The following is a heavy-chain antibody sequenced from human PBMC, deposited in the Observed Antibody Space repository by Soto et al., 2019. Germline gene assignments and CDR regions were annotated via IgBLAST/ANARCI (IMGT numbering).Heavy chain of an antibody. CDR2: IKQDGSEK. Sequence: ESGGGLVQPGGSLRLSCAASGFTFSDYWMNWVRQAPGKGLEWVANIKQDGSEKNYVDSVKGRFTISRDNAKNSLYLQMNSLRADDTAVYYCAAWGSWGQGTLVTVSS. CDR1: GFTFSDYW. CDR3: AAWGS. D-gene: IGHD1-26*01. V-gene: IGHV3-7*03. J-gene: IGHJ4*02.